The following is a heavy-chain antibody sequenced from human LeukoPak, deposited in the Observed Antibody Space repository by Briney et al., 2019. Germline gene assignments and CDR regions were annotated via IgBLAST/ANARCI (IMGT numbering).Heavy chain of an antibody. D-gene: IGHD3-22*01. CDR3: ARRTYFYDSSGYYFDY. J-gene: IGHJ4*02. Sequence: SETLSLTCTVSGGSISSYYWSWIRQPPRKGLECIGSIHYSGSTNYNPSLKSRVTISVDTSKNQFSLKLSSVTAADTAVYYCARRTYFYDSSGYYFDYWGQGTLVTVSS. V-gene: IGHV4-59*01. CDR2: IHYSGST. CDR1: GGSISSYY.